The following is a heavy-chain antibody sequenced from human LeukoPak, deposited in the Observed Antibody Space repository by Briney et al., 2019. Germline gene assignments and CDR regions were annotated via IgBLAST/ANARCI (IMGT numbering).Heavy chain of an antibody. CDR3: VKDFLHGPHIEPVGSVGPFDY. J-gene: IGHJ4*02. Sequence: GGSLRLSCAASGFTFRSYAMSWVRQAPGKGLEWVSGLHADSGMTYYADSVKGRFTISRDNPKNTPYFQMNSLRAEDTAVYYCVKDFLHGPHIEPVGSVGPFDYWGQGTLVTVSS. V-gene: IGHV3-23*01. D-gene: IGHD2-2*01. CDR2: LHADSGMT. CDR1: GFTFRSYA.